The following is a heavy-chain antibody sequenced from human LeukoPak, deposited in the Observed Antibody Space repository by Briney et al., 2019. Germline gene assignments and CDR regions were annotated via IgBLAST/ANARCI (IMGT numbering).Heavy chain of an antibody. CDR2: IIPIFGTA. Sequence: SVKVSCKASGGTFSSYAISWVRQAPGQGLEWMGGIIPIFGTANYAQKLQGRVTITADESTSTAYMELSSLRSEDTAVYYCARVGLKMATLPFDYWGQGTLVTVSS. V-gene: IGHV1-69*01. CDR3: ARVGLKMATLPFDY. CDR1: GGTFSSYA. D-gene: IGHD5-24*01. J-gene: IGHJ4*02.